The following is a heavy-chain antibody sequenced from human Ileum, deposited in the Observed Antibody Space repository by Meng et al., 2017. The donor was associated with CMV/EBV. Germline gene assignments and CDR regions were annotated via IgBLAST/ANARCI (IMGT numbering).Heavy chain of an antibody. Sequence: GSLRLSCTVSGGSISSSSYYWGWIRQPPGKGLEWIGTIYYSGSTYYNPSLKSRLSMSVDTSRNQFSLRLSSVTAADTAVYYCARDSPTAGFYYSGGYSRGYFDYWGQGMLVTVSS. CDR3: ARDSPTAGFYYSGGYSRGYFDY. J-gene: IGHJ4*02. CDR1: GGSISSSSYY. V-gene: IGHV4-39*07. D-gene: IGHD3-22*01. CDR2: IYYSGST.